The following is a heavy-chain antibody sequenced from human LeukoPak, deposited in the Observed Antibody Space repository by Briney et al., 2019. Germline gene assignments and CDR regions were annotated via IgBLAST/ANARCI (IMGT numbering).Heavy chain of an antibody. Sequence: PGGSLRLSCAASGFTFSSYTMNWVRQAPGKGLEWVSSISVSSTYIHYADSVKGRFTISRDNSKNTLYLQMNSLRAEDTAVYYCANRVYSYADPFDYWGQGTLVTVSS. CDR3: ANRVYSYADPFDY. CDR1: GFTFSSYT. J-gene: IGHJ4*02. D-gene: IGHD5-18*01. V-gene: IGHV3-21*04. CDR2: ISVSSTYI.